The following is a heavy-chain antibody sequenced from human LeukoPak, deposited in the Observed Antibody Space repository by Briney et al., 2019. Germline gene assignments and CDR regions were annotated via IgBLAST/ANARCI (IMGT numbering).Heavy chain of an antibody. CDR3: ARHQLWLDP. D-gene: IGHD2-2*01. CDR1: GGSVSSSSFF. J-gene: IGHJ5*02. Sequence: PSETLSLTCTVSGGSVSSSSFFWDWIRQPPGRGLEWIGSLYYSGGTYYNPSLKSRVTISVDTSKNQFSLKLSSVTAADTAVYYCARHQLWLDPWGQGTLVTVSS. CDR2: LYYSGGT. V-gene: IGHV4-39*01.